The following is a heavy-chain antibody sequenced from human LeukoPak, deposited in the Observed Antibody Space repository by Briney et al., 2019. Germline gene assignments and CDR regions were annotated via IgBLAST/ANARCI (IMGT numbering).Heavy chain of an antibody. V-gene: IGHV3-66*01. J-gene: IGHJ5*02. CDR1: GFTVSSNY. D-gene: IGHD6-13*01. CDR3: ARGQQNNWFDP. CDR2: IYSGGST. Sequence: PGGSLRLSCAASGFTVSSNYMSWVRQAPGKGLEGVSVIYSGGSTYYADSVQGRFTISRDNSKNTLYLQMNSLRAEDTAVYYCARGQQNNWFDPWGQGTLVTVSS.